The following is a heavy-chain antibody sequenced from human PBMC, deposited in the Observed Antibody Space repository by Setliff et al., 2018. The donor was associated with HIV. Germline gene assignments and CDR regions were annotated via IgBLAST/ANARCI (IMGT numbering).Heavy chain of an antibody. CDR2: IIPILGIA. J-gene: IGHJ4*02. Sequence: SVKVSCKASGGTFSSYAISWVRQAPGQGLEWMGGIIPILGIANYAQKFQGRVTITADKSTRTHSMELKSLTSDDTAIYYCARDNWGEDFWGQGTQVTVSS. CDR3: ARDNWGEDF. D-gene: IGHD7-27*01. CDR1: GGTFSSYA. V-gene: IGHV1-69*10.